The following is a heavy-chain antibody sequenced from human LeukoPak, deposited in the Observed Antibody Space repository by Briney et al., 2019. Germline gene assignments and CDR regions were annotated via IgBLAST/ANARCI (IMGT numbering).Heavy chain of an antibody. CDR2: IRSDGNSK. Sequence: GGSLKLSCAATGLTFNTCDVHWVRQAPGKGLQWVTFIRSDGNSKYYADSVKGRFTISRDNSKNTLYLQMDSLRVEDTAVYYCAKSEPTVTFGGIIGDYFDYWGQGTLVTVSS. CDR3: AKSEPTVTFGGIIGDYFDY. CDR1: GLTFNTCD. J-gene: IGHJ4*02. V-gene: IGHV3-30*02. D-gene: IGHD3-16*02.